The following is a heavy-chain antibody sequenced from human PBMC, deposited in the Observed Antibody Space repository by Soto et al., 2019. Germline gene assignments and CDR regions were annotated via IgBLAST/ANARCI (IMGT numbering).Heavy chain of an antibody. J-gene: IGHJ4*02. CDR1: GGSISSSNW. D-gene: IGHD3-16*02. CDR2: IYHSGST. Sequence: QVQLQESGPGLVKPSGTLSLTCAVSGGSISSSNWWSWVRQPPGKGLEWIGEIYHSGSTNYNPSLKSRVTISVDKSKNQFSLKLSSVTAADTAVYYCARDSGNYAYVWGSYRFDYWGQGTLVTVSS. V-gene: IGHV4-4*02. CDR3: ARDSGNYAYVWGSYRFDY.